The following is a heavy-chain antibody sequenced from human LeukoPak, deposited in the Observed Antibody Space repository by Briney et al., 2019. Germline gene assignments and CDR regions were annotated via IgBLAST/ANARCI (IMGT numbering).Heavy chain of an antibody. CDR3: AKDSRPAAYFDY. CDR2: IRYDGSNK. V-gene: IGHV3-30*02. D-gene: IGHD2-2*01. CDR1: GFTFSSYG. Sequence: GGSLRLSCKASGFTFSSYGMHWVRQAPGKGLEWVAFIRYDGSNKYYADSVKGRFTISRDNSKNTLYLQMNSLRAEDTAVYYCAKDSRPAAYFDYWGQGTLVTVSS. J-gene: IGHJ4*02.